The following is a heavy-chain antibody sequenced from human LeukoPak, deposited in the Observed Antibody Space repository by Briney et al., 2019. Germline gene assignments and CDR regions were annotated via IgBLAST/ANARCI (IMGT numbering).Heavy chain of an antibody. CDR3: AKGVITFGGVIVQPFDY. V-gene: IGHV3-23*01. Sequence: PGGSLRLSCAASGFTFSSYAMSWVRQAPGKGLEWVSAISGSGGSTYYADSVKGQFTISRDNSKNTLYLQMNSLRAEDTAVYFCAKGVITFGGVIVQPFDYWGQGTLVTVSS. J-gene: IGHJ4*02. CDR2: ISGSGGST. D-gene: IGHD3-16*02. CDR1: GFTFSSYA.